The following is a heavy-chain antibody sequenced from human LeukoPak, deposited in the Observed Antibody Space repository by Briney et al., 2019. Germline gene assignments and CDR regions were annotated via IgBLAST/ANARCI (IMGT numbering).Heavy chain of an antibody. CDR1: GFTFSSYE. CDR3: VSAYGGLLDY. Sequence: PGGSLRLSCAASGFTFSSYEMNWVRQATGQGLEWFSYISGGASAIYYADSVEGRFTISRDNAKNSLLLQMNSLRAEDTAVYYCVSAYGGLLDYWGQGILVTVSS. CDR2: ISGGASAI. J-gene: IGHJ4*02. D-gene: IGHD3-16*01. V-gene: IGHV3-48*03.